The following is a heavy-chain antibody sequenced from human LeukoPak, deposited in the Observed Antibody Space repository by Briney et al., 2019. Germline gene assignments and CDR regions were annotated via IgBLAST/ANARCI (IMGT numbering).Heavy chain of an antibody. D-gene: IGHD6-13*01. CDR2: ISSSRSYI. V-gene: IGHV3-21*01. CDR1: GFTFSSYS. CDR3: ARLAAAGTRYFDY. Sequence: KSGGPLRLSCAASGFTFSSYSMNWVRQAPGKGLEWVSSISSSRSYIYYADSVKGRFTISRDNAKNSLYLQVNSLRAEDTAVYYCARLAAAGTRYFDYWGQGTLITVSS. J-gene: IGHJ4*02.